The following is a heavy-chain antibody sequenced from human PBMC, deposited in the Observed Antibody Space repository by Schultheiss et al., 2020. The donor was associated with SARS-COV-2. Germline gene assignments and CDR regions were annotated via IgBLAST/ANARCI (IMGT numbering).Heavy chain of an antibody. J-gene: IGHJ4*02. CDR2: IYTSGST. CDR1: GGSISSGSYY. CDR3: ARHASVPLIKEGFDF. Sequence: SETLSLTCTVSGGSISSGSYYWSWIRQPAGKGLEWIGRIYTSGSTNYNPSLKSRVTISVDTSKNQFSLKLSSVTAADTAVYFCARHASVPLIKEGFDFWGQGTLVTVSS. D-gene: IGHD2-2*01. V-gene: IGHV4-61*02.